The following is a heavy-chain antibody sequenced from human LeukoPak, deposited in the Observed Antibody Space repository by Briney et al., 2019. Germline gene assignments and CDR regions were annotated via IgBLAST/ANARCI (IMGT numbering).Heavy chain of an antibody. J-gene: IGHJ5*02. Sequence: SETLSLTCAVYGGSFSGYYWSWIRQPPGMGLEWIGYIYYSGNTNYNPSLKSRVTISIDTSKNHFSLKLSSVTAADTAVYYCARDPGGGWFDPWGQGTLVTVSS. CDR2: IYYSGNT. CDR3: ARDPGGGWFDP. CDR1: GGSFSGYY. V-gene: IGHV4-59*01. D-gene: IGHD1-26*01.